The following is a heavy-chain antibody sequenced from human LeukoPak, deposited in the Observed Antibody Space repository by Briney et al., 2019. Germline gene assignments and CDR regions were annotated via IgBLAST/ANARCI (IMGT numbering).Heavy chain of an antibody. CDR2: IYNTGEIT. CDR1: GGSISSYY. D-gene: IGHD4/OR15-4a*01. V-gene: IGHV4-59*01. J-gene: IGHJ4*02. Sequence: SEALSFTCTVSGGSISSYYWSWIRQPPGKGLEWIGYIYNTGEITDYSPSLKSRVTISVDTSKNQFSLRLNSVTTADTAVYYCARMGAIAGASANVDFWGQGTLVTVSS. CDR3: ARMGAIAGASANVDF.